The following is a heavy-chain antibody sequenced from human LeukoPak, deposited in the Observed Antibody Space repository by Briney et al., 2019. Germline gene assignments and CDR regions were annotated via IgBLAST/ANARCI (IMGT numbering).Heavy chain of an antibody. D-gene: IGHD3-9*01. J-gene: IGHJ4*02. V-gene: IGHV3-74*01. Sequence: GGSLLLSCAASGFSLSPYWIHWVRPAPGRGLVWVSRNPDGSRRGYADSVKGRFTISRDNAKNTVYLQMDSLRAEDTAMYYCTRDFDHGGGLWGQGTLVTVAS. CDR1: GFSLSPYW. CDR2: NPDGSRR. CDR3: TRDFDHGGGL.